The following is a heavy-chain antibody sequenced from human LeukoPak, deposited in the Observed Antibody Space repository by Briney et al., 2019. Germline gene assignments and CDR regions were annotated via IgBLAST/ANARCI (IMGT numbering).Heavy chain of an antibody. J-gene: IGHJ4*02. CDR3: ARALGSYYDTSVYQAY. D-gene: IGHD3-22*01. CDR2: ISPKSGVT. V-gene: IGHV1-2*02. CDR1: GYTFNDYY. Sequence: ASVKVSCKASGYTFNDYYIHWVRQSPRQGLEWMGWISPKSGVTNYEQKFQGRVTMARDTSLSTAYMELSSLRSDDTAVYFCARALGSYYDTSVYQAYWGQGTLVTVTS.